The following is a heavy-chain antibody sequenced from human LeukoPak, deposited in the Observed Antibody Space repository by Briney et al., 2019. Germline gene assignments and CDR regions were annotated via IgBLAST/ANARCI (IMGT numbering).Heavy chain of an antibody. CDR1: GGSISSGDYY. D-gene: IGHD3-22*01. CDR3: ARAPYDSSGYYEDWFDP. Sequence: PSETLSLTCTVSGGSISSGDYYWSWIRQPPGKGLEWIGYIYYSGSTNYNPSLKSRVTISVDTSKNQFSLKLSSVTAADTAVYYCARAPYDSSGYYEDWFDPWGQGTLVTVSS. V-gene: IGHV4-61*08. J-gene: IGHJ5*02. CDR2: IYYSGST.